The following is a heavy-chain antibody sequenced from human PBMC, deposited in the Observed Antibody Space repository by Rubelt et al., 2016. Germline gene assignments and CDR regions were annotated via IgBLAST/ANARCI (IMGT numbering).Heavy chain of an antibody. Sequence: EVQLVQSGAEVKKPGESLKISCKGSGYSFTTYWNGWVRQMPGTGLECMGIMYPGDSDTRFSPASQGQVPCSADKSISTAYVQWSSLKASDTAMYYCARLRGSPQGAAFDIWGQGTMVTVSS. CDR3: ARLRGSPQGAAFDI. V-gene: IGHV5-51*01. CDR2: MYPGDSDT. CDR1: GYSFTTYW. J-gene: IGHJ3*02. D-gene: IGHD1-26*01.